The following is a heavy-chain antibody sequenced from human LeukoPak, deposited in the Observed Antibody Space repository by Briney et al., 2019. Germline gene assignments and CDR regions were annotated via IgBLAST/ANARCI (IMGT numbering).Heavy chain of an antibody. J-gene: IGHJ4*02. Sequence: LSGRSLRLSCAASGFTFDDYAMHWVRQAPGKGLEWVSGISWNSGSIGYADSVKGRFTISRDNAESSLYLQLSSLGAEDTAVYYCVRGGLYHYSGTSGDYWGQGTLVTVSS. D-gene: IGHD1-26*01. CDR3: VRGGLYHYSGTSGDY. V-gene: IGHV3-9*01. CDR1: GFTFDDYA. CDR2: ISWNSGSI.